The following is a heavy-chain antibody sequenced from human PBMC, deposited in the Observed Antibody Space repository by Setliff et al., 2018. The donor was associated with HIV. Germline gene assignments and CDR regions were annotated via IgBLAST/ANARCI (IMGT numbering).Heavy chain of an antibody. CDR3: ARRGESTGSWFSSWYSYDMDV. CDR2: MYYNGKI. V-gene: IGHV4-39*01. Sequence: PSETLSLTCTVSGVSLSSESYYWGCVRQPPGKALEWVGSMYYNGKIFYNPSLRSRVTIFVDSSKNELSLRLQSVTAADTAVYYCARRGESTGSWFSSWYSYDMDVWGQGTTVTVSS. D-gene: IGHD2-15*01. CDR1: GVSLSSESYY. J-gene: IGHJ6*02.